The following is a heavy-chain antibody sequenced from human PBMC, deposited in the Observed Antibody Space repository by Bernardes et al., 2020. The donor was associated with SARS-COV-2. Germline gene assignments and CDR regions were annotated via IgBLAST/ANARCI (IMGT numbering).Heavy chain of an antibody. J-gene: IGHJ4*02. CDR1: GFTFSSYW. Sequence: GGSLRLSCAASGFTFSSYWMHWVRQAPGKGLVWVSRINGDGSSTSYADSVKGRFTISRDNAKNTLYLQMNSLRAEDTAVYYCARDQNEYFDYWGQGTLVTVSS. CDR2: INGDGSST. CDR3: ARDQNEYFDY. V-gene: IGHV3-74*01.